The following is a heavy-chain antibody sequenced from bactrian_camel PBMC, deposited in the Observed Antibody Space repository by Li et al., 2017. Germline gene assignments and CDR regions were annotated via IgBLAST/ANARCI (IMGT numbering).Heavy chain of an antibody. CDR3: TARYEFGLGACRGVGGLGF. CDR2: IYSDGSNT. CDR1: GFAFSSYY. V-gene: IGHV3-2*01. J-gene: IGHJ6*01. Sequence: QLVESGGGSVQAGGSLRLSCAASGFAFSSYYMSWVRQAPGKGLEWVSSIYSDGSNTYYADSVKGRFTISKDNRKNILYLQMNSLTPGDTAMYYCTARYEFGLGACRGVGGLGFWGQGTQVTVS. D-gene: IGHD1*01.